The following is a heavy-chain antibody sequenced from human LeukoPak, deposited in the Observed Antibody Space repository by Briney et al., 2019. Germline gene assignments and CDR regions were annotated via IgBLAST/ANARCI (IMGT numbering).Heavy chain of an antibody. J-gene: IGHJ4*02. CDR1: GGSFSGYY. CDR2: INHSGST. D-gene: IGHD6-13*01. CDR3: AREGSSSWVDY. V-gene: IGHV4-34*01. Sequence: PSETLSLTCAVYGGSFSGYYWSWIRQPPGKGLEWIGEINHSGSTNYNPSLKSRVTISVDTSKNQISLKLSSVTAADTAVYYCAREGSSSWVDYWGQGTLVTVSS.